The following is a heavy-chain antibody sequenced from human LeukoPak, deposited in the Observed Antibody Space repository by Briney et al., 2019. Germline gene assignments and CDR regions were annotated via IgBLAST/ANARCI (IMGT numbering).Heavy chain of an antibody. D-gene: IGHD6-19*01. V-gene: IGHV6-1*01. J-gene: IGHJ4*02. CDR1: GDSVSINSAA. Sequence: SQTLSVTCAISGDSVSINSAAWNWTRQSPSRGLEWLGRTYQRSKWYNDYAVSVKSRITINPDISKNQFSLQLNSVTPEDTAVYYCARSPSPYSSGWYFDYWGQGTLVTVSS. CDR2: TYQRSKWYN. CDR3: ARSPSPYSSGWYFDY.